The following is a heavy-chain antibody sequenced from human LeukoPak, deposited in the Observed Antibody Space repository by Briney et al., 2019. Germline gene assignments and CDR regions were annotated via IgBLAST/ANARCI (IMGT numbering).Heavy chain of an antibody. CDR2: IRSKAYGGTT. Sequence: PGGSLRLSCTASGFTFGDYAMSWFRQAPGKGLEWVGFIRSKAYGGTTEYAASVKGRFTISRDDSKSIAYLQMNSLKTEDTAVYYCTRFPIVGATRWFDYWGQGTLVTVSS. J-gene: IGHJ4*02. CDR3: TRFPIVGATRWFDY. V-gene: IGHV3-49*03. D-gene: IGHD1-26*01. CDR1: GFTFGDYA.